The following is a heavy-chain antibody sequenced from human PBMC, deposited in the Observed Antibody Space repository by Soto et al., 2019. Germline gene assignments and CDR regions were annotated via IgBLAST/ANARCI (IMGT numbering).Heavy chain of an antibody. CDR2: ITASGDNA. Sequence: EVQLLESGGGLVQPGGSLRLSCTTSGFIFSRYAMSWVRQAPGKGLEWVSAITASGDNAYFADSVKGRFTISRDTKSTLYLKMNSLRAEDTAIYYCAKSFDAGTRGFFDSWGQGTLVTVSA. D-gene: IGHD3-9*01. CDR1: GFIFSRYA. V-gene: IGHV3-23*01. J-gene: IGHJ4*02. CDR3: AKSFDAGTRGFFDS.